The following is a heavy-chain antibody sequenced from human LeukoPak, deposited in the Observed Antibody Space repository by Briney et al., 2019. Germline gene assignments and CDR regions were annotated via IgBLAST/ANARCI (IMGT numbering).Heavy chain of an antibody. CDR1: GFTFDDYA. CDR3: AKAQLVRGSIYYYYGMDV. Sequence: PGGSLRLSCAASGFTFDDYAMHWVRQAPGKGLEWVSGISWNSGSIGYADSVKGRFTISRDNAKNSLYLQMNSLRAEDTALYYCAKAQLVRGSIYYYYGMDVWGQGTTVTVSS. D-gene: IGHD6-13*01. CDR2: ISWNSGSI. J-gene: IGHJ6*02. V-gene: IGHV3-9*01.